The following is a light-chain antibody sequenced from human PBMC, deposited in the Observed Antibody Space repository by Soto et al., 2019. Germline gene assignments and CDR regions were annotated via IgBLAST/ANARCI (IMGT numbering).Light chain of an antibody. J-gene: IGKJ4*01. Sequence: EVVLTQSPATLSLSPGERATLSCRASQSIRTSLAWYQQKPGQAPRLVIFDASNRAPDVPARFSGSWSGTEFTLTINSLQSEDFAVYYCQQYHACPLTLAGGTKV. V-gene: IGKV3-11*01. CDR3: QQYHACPLT. CDR1: QSIRTS. CDR2: DAS.